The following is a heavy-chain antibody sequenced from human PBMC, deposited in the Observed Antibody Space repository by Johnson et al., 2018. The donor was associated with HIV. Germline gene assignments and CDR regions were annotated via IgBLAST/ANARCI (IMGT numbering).Heavy chain of an antibody. CDR2: ISYDGSNK. Sequence: QVQLVESGGGVVQPGRSLRLSCAASGFTFSSYAMHWVRQAPGKGLEWVAVISYDGSNKYYADSVKGRFTISRDNSKNTLYLQMNSLRAEDPAVYYCARPGGDYSAFDIWGQGTMVTVSS. CDR3: ARPGGDYSAFDI. D-gene: IGHD4-17*01. J-gene: IGHJ3*02. V-gene: IGHV3-30-3*01. CDR1: GFTFSSYA.